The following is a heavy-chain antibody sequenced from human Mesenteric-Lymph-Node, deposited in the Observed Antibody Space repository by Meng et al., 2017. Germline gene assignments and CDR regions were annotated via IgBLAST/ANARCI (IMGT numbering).Heavy chain of an antibody. CDR2: ISADNGNT. CDR1: GYTFTSYG. D-gene: IGHD3-22*01. J-gene: IGHJ4*02. CDR3: AMGTFNYDSSGYYGLDY. Sequence: ASVKVSCKASGYTFTSYGISWVRQAPGQGLEWMGRISADNGNTNYAQKFQDRVTMTTDTSTSTAYMELRSLRSDDTAIYYCAMGTFNYDSSGYYGLDYWGQGILVTVSS. V-gene: IGHV1-18*01.